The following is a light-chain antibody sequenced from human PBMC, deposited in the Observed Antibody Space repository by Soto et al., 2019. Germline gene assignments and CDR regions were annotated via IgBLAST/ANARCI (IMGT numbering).Light chain of an antibody. Sequence: DIQMTQSPSTLSASVGDRVTITCRASQSISSWLAWYQQKQGKAPKLLIYKASSLESGVPSRFSGSGSGTEFTLTSSSLQPDDFATYYCQQDNSYSWTFGQGTKVEIK. CDR1: QSISSW. V-gene: IGKV1-5*03. J-gene: IGKJ1*01. CDR2: KAS. CDR3: QQDNSYSWT.